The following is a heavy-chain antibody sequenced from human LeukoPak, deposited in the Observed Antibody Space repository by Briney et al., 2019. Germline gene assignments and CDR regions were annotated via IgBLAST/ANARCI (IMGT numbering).Heavy chain of an antibody. CDR3: VTETWWRFDH. CDR2: ISSSSSTI. Sequence: QPGGSLRLSCAASGFTFSSYSMNWVRQAPGKGLEWVSYISSSSSTIYYADSVKGRFTISRDNAKNSLYLHLNFLRAEDTAVYYCVTETWWRFDHWGQGSLVTVSS. J-gene: IGHJ4*02. V-gene: IGHV3-48*01. D-gene: IGHD2-8*02. CDR1: GFTFSSYS.